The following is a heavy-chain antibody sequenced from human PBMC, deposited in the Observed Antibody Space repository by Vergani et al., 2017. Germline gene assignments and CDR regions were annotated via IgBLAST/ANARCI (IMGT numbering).Heavy chain of an antibody. V-gene: IGHV5-10-1*03. CDR3: ASYGRDGYNYGLDY. D-gene: IGHD5-24*01. CDR2: VDPSDSYT. J-gene: IGHJ4*02. CDR1: GYSFTSYW. Sequence: EVQLVQSGAEVKKPGESLRISCKGSGYSFTSYWIRWVRQMPVKGLEWMGRVDPSDSYTNYSPSFQGHVTISADKSISTAYLQWSSLKASDTAMYYCASYGRDGYNYGLDYWGQGTLVTVSS.